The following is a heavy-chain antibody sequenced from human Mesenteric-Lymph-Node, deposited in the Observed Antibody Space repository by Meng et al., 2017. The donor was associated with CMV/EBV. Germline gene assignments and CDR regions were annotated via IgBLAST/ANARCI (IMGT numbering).Heavy chain of an antibody. J-gene: IGHJ4*02. Sequence: CTVSAGSIGSGAYYWSWIRQHPGKRLEWIGYIYYSGSTYYNPSLKSRVTISGDTSKNQFSLKLSSVTAADTAVYYCARDHGDYFDYWGQGTLVTVSS. CDR3: ARDHGDYFDY. V-gene: IGHV4-31*03. CDR2: IYYSGST. CDR1: AGSIGSGAYY. D-gene: IGHD4-17*01.